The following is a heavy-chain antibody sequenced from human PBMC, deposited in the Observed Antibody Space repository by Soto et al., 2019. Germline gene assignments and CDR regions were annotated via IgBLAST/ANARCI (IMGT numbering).Heavy chain of an antibody. CDR1: GGSISSGGYS. J-gene: IGHJ6*02. CDR3: ARVNYDYVWGSYRPYGMDV. CDR2: IYHSGST. D-gene: IGHD3-16*02. Sequence: QLQLQESGSGLLKPSQTLSLTCAVSGGSISSGGYSWSWIRQPPGKGLEWIGYIYHSGSTYYNPSLKSRVTISVDRSKNQFSLKLSSVTAADTAVYYCARVNYDYVWGSYRPYGMDVWGQGTTVTVSS. V-gene: IGHV4-30-2*01.